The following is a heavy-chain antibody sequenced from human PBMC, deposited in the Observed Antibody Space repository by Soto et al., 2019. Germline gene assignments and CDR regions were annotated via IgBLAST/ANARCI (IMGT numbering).Heavy chain of an antibody. CDR2: IYYSGST. J-gene: IGHJ3*02. CDR3: ARCGPVDTAMVYDAFDI. V-gene: IGHV4-31*03. D-gene: IGHD5-18*01. CDR1: GGSISSGGYY. Sequence: QVQLQESGPGLVKPSQTLSITCTVSGGSISSGGYYWSWIRQHPGKGLEWIGYIYYSGSTYYNPSLKSRVTISVDTSKNQFSLKLSSVTAADTAVYYCARCGPVDTAMVYDAFDIWGQGTMVTVSS.